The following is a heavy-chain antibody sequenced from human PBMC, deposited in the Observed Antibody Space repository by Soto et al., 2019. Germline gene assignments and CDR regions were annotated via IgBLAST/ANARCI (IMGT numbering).Heavy chain of an antibody. Sequence: PGGSLRLSCSASGFTFRRFGMNWVRQAPGKGLEWVSSISSHSDYIYYAESVKGRFSISRDNAKNSVYLQMNSLRAEDTAVYYCARVLGSGLNWLDPWGQGTLVTVSS. CDR1: GFTFRRFG. CDR3: ARVLGSGLNWLDP. V-gene: IGHV3-21*06. J-gene: IGHJ5*02. D-gene: IGHD3-10*01. CDR2: ISSHSDYI.